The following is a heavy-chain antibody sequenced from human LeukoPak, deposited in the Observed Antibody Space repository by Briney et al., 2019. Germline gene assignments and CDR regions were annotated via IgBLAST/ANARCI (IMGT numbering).Heavy chain of an antibody. V-gene: IGHV1-69*05. J-gene: IGHJ3*01. CDR3: ATSLIVAAPTTRGAFDV. CDR1: GGTFSSYA. D-gene: IGHD2-15*01. Sequence: SVKVSCKASGGTFSSYAISWVRQAPGQGLEWMGGIIPIFGTANYAQKFQGKVTITTDESATTAYMELSSLRSEDTALYYCATSLIVAAPTTRGAFDVWGQGTMVTVSS. CDR2: IIPIFGTA.